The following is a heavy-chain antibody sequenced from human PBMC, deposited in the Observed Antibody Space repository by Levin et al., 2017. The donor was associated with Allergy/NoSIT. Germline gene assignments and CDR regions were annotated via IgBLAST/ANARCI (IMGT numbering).Heavy chain of an antibody. D-gene: IGHD6-13*01. V-gene: IGHV3-53*01. CDR1: GFTVSSNY. CDR2: IYSGGST. Sequence: RSGGSLRLSCAASGFTVSSNYMSWVRQAPGKGLEWVSVIYSGGSTYYADSVKGRFTISRDNSKNTLYLQMNSLRAEDTAVYYCARVMGSSWYYFDYWGQGTLVTVSS. J-gene: IGHJ4*02. CDR3: ARVMGSSWYYFDY.